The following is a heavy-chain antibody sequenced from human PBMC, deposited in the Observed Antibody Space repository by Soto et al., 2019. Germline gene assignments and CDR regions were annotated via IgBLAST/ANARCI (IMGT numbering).Heavy chain of an antibody. CDR2: MNPNSGNT. J-gene: IGHJ6*02. Sequence: ASVKVSCKASGYTFTSYDINWVRQATGQGLEWMGWMNPNSGNTGYAQKFQGRVSMTRNTSISTAYMELSSLRSEDTAVYYWAKNDFWSGYYLPYYYYGMDVWGQGTTVTSP. D-gene: IGHD3-3*01. V-gene: IGHV1-8*01. CDR1: GYTFTSYD. CDR3: AKNDFWSGYYLPYYYYGMDV.